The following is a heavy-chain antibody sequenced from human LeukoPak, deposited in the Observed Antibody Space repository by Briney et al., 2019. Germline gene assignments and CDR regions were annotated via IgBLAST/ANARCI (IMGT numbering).Heavy chain of an antibody. Sequence: PGGSLRLSCAASGFTFSTYSINWVRQAPGKWLEWVSYISSSSVTIYYAGSVKGRFTISRDNAKNSLYLQMNTLRAEDTAVYYCARGSDDSGGYYSGAGARADYWGQGTLVTVSS. CDR2: ISSSSVTI. J-gene: IGHJ4*02. V-gene: IGHV3-48*01. CDR3: ARGSDDSGGYYSGAGARADY. CDR1: GFTFSTYS. D-gene: IGHD3-22*01.